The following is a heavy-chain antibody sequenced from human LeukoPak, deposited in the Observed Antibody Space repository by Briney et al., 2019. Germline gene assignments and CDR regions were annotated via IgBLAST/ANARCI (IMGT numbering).Heavy chain of an antibody. V-gene: IGHV3-30-3*01. CDR1: GFSLNIYA. CDR2: ISHDGSSE. Sequence: GGSLRLSCAASGFSLNIYAMHWVRQAPGQGLAWVAFISHDGSSENYADSVKGRFTISRDNSKNTLYLQMNSLRAEDTAVYYCARVALVAVAGTAFDYWGQGTLVTVSS. D-gene: IGHD6-19*01. CDR3: ARVALVAVAGTAFDY. J-gene: IGHJ4*02.